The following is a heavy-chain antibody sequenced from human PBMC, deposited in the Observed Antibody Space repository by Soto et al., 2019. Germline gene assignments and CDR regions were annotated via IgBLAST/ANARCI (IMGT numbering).Heavy chain of an antibody. CDR2: ISDIAYT. CDR3: ARQGFGVLHGLVDV. Sequence: PSETLSLTCTVSGGSVSSGSYYWSWIRQPPGKGLEWIGYISDIAYTSYNPSLKGRVSISVDTSKNQFSLTLTSVTAADTAVYYCARQGFGVLHGLVDVWGQGTTVTVSS. J-gene: IGHJ6*02. V-gene: IGHV4-61*01. CDR1: GGSVSSGSYY. D-gene: IGHD3-10*01.